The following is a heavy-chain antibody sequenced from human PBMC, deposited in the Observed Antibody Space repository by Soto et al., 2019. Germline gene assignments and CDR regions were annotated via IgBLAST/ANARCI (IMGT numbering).Heavy chain of an antibody. Sequence: PSETLSLTCTVSGGSISSGGYYWSWIRQHPGKGLEWIGYIYYSGSTYYNPSLKSRVTISVDTSKNQFSLKLSSVTAADTAVYYCASVRHRTTRYYYYGMDVWGQGTTVTVSS. J-gene: IGHJ6*02. CDR2: IYYSGST. D-gene: IGHD1-1*01. CDR1: GGSISSGGYY. V-gene: IGHV4-31*03. CDR3: ASVRHRTTRYYYYGMDV.